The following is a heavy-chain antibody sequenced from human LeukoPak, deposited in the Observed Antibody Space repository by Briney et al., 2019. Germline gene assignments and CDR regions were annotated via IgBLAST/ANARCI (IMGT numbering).Heavy chain of an antibody. V-gene: IGHV3-11*01. CDR2: ISNSGGTT. CDR1: EFIFSEYY. Sequence: PGGSLRLSCAASEFIFSEYYMGWIRQAPGKGLEWVSYISNSGGTTYYADSVKGRFTISRDDAKNSLFLQMNSLRAEDTAVYYCAKDIVAAGLFFDYWGQGILVTVSS. CDR3: AKDIVAAGLFFDY. D-gene: IGHD6-13*01. J-gene: IGHJ4*02.